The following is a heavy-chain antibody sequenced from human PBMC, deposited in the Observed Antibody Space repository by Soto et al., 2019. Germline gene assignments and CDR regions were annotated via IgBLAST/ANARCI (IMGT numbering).Heavy chain of an antibody. Sequence: SETLSLTCAVDGASCSGYYWRWFRQHPGKGLEWIGYIYHSGSTYYNPSLKSRVTISVDRSKNQFSLKLSSVTAADTAVYYCARTESGTFDPWGQGTLVTVSS. J-gene: IGHJ5*02. CDR3: ARTESGTFDP. CDR2: IYHSGST. CDR1: GASCSGYY. D-gene: IGHD1-7*01. V-gene: IGHV4-34*01.